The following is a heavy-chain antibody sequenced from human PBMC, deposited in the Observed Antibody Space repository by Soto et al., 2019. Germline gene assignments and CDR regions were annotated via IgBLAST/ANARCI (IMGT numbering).Heavy chain of an antibody. J-gene: IGHJ4*02. CDR1: GYSISSGYY. Sequence: SETLSLTCAVSGYSISSGYYLGWIRQPPWKGLEWIGSIYHSGNTDYNPSLKSRLAISIDTSKNQFSLKLSSVTAADTAVYFCAREGGESSDGLYYFDSWGQGSLLTVSS. V-gene: IGHV4-38-2*02. CDR3: AREGGESSDGLYYFDS. D-gene: IGHD3-16*01. CDR2: IYHSGNT.